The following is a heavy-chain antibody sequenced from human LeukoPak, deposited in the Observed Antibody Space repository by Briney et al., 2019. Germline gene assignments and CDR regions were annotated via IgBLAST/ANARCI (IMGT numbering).Heavy chain of an antibody. V-gene: IGHV1-2*02. CDR1: GYTFTGYY. J-gene: IGHJ6*02. Sequence: ASVKVSCKASGYTFTGYYMHWVRQAPGQGLEWMGWINPNSGGTNYAQKFQGRVTMTRDTSISTAYMALSRLRSDATAVYYCARERPTYYYDSSGYYGYYYYGMDVWGQGTTVTVPS. CDR2: INPNSGGT. CDR3: ARERPTYYYDSSGYYGYYYYGMDV. D-gene: IGHD3-22*01.